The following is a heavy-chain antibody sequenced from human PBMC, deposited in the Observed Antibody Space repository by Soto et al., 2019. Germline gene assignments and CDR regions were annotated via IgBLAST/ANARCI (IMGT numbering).Heavy chain of an antibody. Sequence: VGSLRLSCVASGFTFSNYAMNWVRQAPGKGLEWVAVISYDGSNKYYADSVKGRITISRDNSRNTLYLQMNNLRAEDTAMYYCAKDLRNNFGYFAYWGQGTLVTVSS. D-gene: IGHD1-1*01. CDR3: AKDLRNNFGYFAY. CDR1: GFTFSNYA. V-gene: IGHV3-30-3*01. CDR2: ISYDGSNK. J-gene: IGHJ4*02.